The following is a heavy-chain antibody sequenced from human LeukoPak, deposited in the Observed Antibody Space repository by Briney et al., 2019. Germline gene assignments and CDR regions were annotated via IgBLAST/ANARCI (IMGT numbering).Heavy chain of an antibody. CDR2: VYNSGDT. V-gene: IGHV4-59*08. Sequence: SETLSLTCTVSGGSTSSYYWSWIRQSPGKGLEWIGYVYNSGDTGNNPSLKSRVTISLDTSKNQFSLKLSSVSAADTAIYYCARLKLGAYFDLWGRGTLVTVSS. CDR3: ARLKLGAYFDL. CDR1: GGSTSSYY. J-gene: IGHJ2*01. D-gene: IGHD3-16*01.